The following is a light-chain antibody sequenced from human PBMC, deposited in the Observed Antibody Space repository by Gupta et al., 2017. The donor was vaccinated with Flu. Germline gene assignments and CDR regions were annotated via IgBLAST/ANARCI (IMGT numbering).Light chain of an antibody. J-gene: IGKJ3*01. CDR2: GAA. CDR1: QSVSSSS. CDR3: QQYGNSPLT. Sequence: VLTQSPGTLSLSPGERATLACRASQSVSSSSLAWYQQRPGQAPRLLIFGAASRATGIPDRFSGGGSGTDFILTISRLEPEDFAVYYCQQYGNSPLTFGPGTKVDIK. V-gene: IGKV3-20*01.